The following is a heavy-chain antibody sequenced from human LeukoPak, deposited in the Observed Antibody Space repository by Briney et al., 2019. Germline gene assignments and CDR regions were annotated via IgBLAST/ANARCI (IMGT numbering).Heavy chain of an antibody. CDR3: ARTTSSYGKVFDC. J-gene: IGHJ5*01. Sequence: SQTLSLTCAVYGGSFTVYYCGWVRQPPGKGLEWIGEINHSGGTSYNPSLKSRVTMSVYTSKNQFSVKLTSVTAADTAVYYCARTTSSYGKVFDCWGQGTLVTFSS. D-gene: IGHD5-18*01. CDR1: GGSFTVYY. CDR2: INHSGGT. V-gene: IGHV4-34*01.